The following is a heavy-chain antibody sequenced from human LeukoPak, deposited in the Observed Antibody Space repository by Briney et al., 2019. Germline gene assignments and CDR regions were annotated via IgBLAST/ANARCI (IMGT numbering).Heavy chain of an antibody. Sequence: PSETLSLTCTVSGGSISSSSYYWGWIRQPPGRGLEWIGSIYYSGSTYYNPSLKSRVTISVDTSKNQFSLKLSSVTAADTAVYYCAREGYSSGWPNRDDYWGQGTLVTVSS. CDR3: AREGYSSGWPNRDDY. CDR2: IYYSGST. V-gene: IGHV4-39*07. CDR1: GGSISSSSYY. J-gene: IGHJ4*02. D-gene: IGHD6-19*01.